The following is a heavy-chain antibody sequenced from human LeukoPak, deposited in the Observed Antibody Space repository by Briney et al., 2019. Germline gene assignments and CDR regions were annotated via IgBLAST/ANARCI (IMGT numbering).Heavy chain of an antibody. J-gene: IGHJ6*02. CDR2: ISGSGSGT. V-gene: IGHV3-23*01. D-gene: IGHD1-14*01. CDR1: GFTFSNFA. Sequence: GGSLRLSCAASGFTFSNFAVSWVRQAPGKGLEWVSAISGSGSGTYYADSVKGRFAISRDNSKNTLYLQMNSLRAEDTAVYYCAKVRYYRLNYGMDVWGQGTTVTVSS. CDR3: AKVRYYRLNYGMDV.